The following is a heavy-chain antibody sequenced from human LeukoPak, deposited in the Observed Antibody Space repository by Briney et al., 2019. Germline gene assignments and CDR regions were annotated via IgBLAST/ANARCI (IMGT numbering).Heavy chain of an antibody. D-gene: IGHD3-22*01. CDR1: GFTFSSYA. Sequence: GGSLGLSCAASGFTFSSYAMSWVRQAPGKGLEWVSAISGSGGSTYYADSVKGRFTISRDNSKNTLYLQMNSLRAEDTAVYYCAKDSGNYYDSSGYMDYWGQGTLXTVSX. V-gene: IGHV3-23*01. CDR3: AKDSGNYYDSSGYMDY. CDR2: ISGSGGST. J-gene: IGHJ4*02.